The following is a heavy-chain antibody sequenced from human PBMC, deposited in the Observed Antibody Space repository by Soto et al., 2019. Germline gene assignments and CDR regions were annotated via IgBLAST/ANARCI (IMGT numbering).Heavy chain of an antibody. CDR3: ARGLGYYYYYGMDV. V-gene: IGHV4-59*01. Sequence: QVQLQESGPGLVKPSETLSLTCTVSGGSISSYYWSWIRQPPGEGLEWIGYIYYSGSTNYNPSLKSRVTISVDTSKNQFSLKLSSVTAADTAVYYCARGLGYYYYYGMDVWGQGTTVTVSS. CDR1: GGSISSYY. J-gene: IGHJ6*02. D-gene: IGHD3-16*01. CDR2: IYYSGST.